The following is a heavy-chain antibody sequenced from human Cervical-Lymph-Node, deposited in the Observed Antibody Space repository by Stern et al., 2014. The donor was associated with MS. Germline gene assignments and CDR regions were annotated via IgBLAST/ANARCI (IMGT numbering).Heavy chain of an antibody. CDR2: IWYDGSNK. J-gene: IGHJ4*02. V-gene: IGHV3-33*01. D-gene: IGHD2-2*01. Sequence: VHLVESGGGVVQPGRSLRLSCAASGFTFSSYGMHWVRQAPGKGLEWVAVIWYDGSNKYYADSVKGRFTISRDNSKNTLYLQMNSLRAEDTAVYYCARKGYQLLADYWGQGTLVTVSS. CDR1: GFTFSSYG. CDR3: ARKGYQLLADY.